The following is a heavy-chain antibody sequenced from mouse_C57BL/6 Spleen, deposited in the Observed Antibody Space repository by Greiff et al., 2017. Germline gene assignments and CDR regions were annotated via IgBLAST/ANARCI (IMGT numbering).Heavy chain of an antibody. CDR3: ARSGSGHYAMDY. CDR1: GYTFTSYW. V-gene: IGHV1-53*01. D-gene: IGHD3-2*02. Sequence: QVQLKQSGTELVKPGASVKLSCKASGYTFTSYWMHWVKQRPGQGLEWIGNINPSNGGTNYNEKFKSKATLTVDKSSSTAYMQLSSLTSEDSAVYYCARSGSGHYAMDYWGQGTSVTVSS. J-gene: IGHJ4*01. CDR2: INPSNGGT.